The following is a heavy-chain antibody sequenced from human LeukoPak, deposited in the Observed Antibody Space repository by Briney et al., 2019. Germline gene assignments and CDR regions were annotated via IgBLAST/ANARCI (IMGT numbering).Heavy chain of an antibody. CDR2: IYYSGST. CDR3: ARGPNYPSPSPFDY. J-gene: IGHJ4*02. D-gene: IGHD5-24*01. CDR1: GGSISSYY. Sequence: SETLSLTCTVSGGSISSYYWSWIRQPPGKGLEWIGCIYYSGSTDYNPSLKSRVTISVDTSKNQFSLKLSSVTAADTAVYYCARGPNYPSPSPFDYWGQGTLVTVSS. V-gene: IGHV4-59*08.